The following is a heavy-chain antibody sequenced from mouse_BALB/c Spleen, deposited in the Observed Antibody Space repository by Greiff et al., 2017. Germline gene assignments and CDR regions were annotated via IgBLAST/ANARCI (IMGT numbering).Heavy chain of an antibody. Sequence: DVQLVESGGGLVQPGGSRKLSCAASGFTFSSFGMHWVRQAPEKGLEWVAYISSGSSTIYYADTVKGRFTISRDNPKNTLFLQMTSLRSEDTAMYYCARSGYGWFAYWGQGTLVTVSA. CDR2: ISSGSSTI. V-gene: IGHV5-17*02. J-gene: IGHJ3*01. D-gene: IGHD2-14*01. CDR1: GFTFSSFG. CDR3: ARSGYGWFAY.